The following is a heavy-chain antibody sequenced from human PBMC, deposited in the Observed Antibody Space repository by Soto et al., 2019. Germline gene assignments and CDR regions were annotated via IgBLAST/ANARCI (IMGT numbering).Heavy chain of an antibody. Sequence: EVHLVESGGGLVQPGGSLRLSCAASGFTFNDYSMTWVRQAPGKGLEWLSYISTIGNTIYYAKSVRGRFTISRDNAKNSLYLQMSSLRAEDTAVYYCARSDYVWGSPLDYWGQGTLVTVSS. J-gene: IGHJ4*02. D-gene: IGHD3-16*01. CDR3: ARSDYVWGSPLDY. CDR1: GFTFNDYS. V-gene: IGHV3-48*01. CDR2: ISTIGNTI.